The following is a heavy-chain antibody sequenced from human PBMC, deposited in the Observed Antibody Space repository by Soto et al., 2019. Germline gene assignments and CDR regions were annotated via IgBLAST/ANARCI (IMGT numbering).Heavy chain of an antibody. V-gene: IGHV1-18*01. CDR1: GYTFTKDV. Sequence: QVQLVQSGAEVKKPGSSVKVSCKASGYTFTKDVIRWVRQDPGQVLEWIGWISTYNGNTDYPQKFQGRVTMTTDTSTSTAYMGLRSLRSDDTPMYYCGRDLRDCSSPTFYGVPGGFDPWGQGTQVTVSA. CDR3: GRDLRDCSSPTFYGVPGGFDP. J-gene: IGHJ5*02. D-gene: IGHD2-2*01. CDR2: ISTYNGNT.